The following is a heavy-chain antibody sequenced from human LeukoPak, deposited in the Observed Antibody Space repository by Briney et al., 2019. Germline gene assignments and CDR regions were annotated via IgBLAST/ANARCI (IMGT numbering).Heavy chain of an antibody. J-gene: IGHJ4*02. V-gene: IGHV4-34*01. Sequence: SETLSLTCAVYGGSFSGHYWSWIRQPPGKGLEWIGEINHSGSTNYNPSLKSRVTISVDTSKNQFSLKLSSVTAADTAVYYCARENKTPYYYDSSGYLRDWGQGTLVTVSS. CDR3: ARENKTPYYYDSSGYLRD. D-gene: IGHD3-22*01. CDR2: INHSGST. CDR1: GGSFSGHY.